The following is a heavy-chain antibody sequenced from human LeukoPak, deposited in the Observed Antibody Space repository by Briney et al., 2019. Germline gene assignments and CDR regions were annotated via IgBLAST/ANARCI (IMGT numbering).Heavy chain of an antibody. V-gene: IGHV1-18*01. CDR3: ASTSNWNVVGRFDY. CDR1: GYTFTSYG. Sequence: ASVRLSCKASGYTFTSYGISWLRQATGQGLEWMGWISAYNVNTNSTQKLQGRVTMTTDTSTSTAYMELRSLRSDDTAVYYCASTSNWNVVGRFDYWGQGTLVTVSS. CDR2: ISAYNVNT. J-gene: IGHJ4*02. D-gene: IGHD1-20*01.